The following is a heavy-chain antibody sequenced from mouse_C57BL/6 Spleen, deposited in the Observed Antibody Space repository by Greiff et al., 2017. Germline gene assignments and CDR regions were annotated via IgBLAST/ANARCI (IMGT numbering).Heavy chain of an antibody. J-gene: IGHJ2*01. D-gene: IGHD1-1*02. Sequence: EVMLVESGGGLVKPGGSLKLSCAASGFTFSDYGMHWVRQAPEKGLEWVAYISSGSSTIYYADTVKGRFTISRDNAKNTLFLQMTSLRSEDTAMYYCARSGGRTFDYWGQGTTLTVSS. V-gene: IGHV5-17*01. CDR3: ARSGGRTFDY. CDR2: ISSGSSTI. CDR1: GFTFSDYG.